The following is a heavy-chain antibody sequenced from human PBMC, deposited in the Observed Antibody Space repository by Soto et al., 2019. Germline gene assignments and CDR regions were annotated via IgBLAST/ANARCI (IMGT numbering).Heavy chain of an antibody. V-gene: IGHV4-39*01. J-gene: IGHJ5*02. CDR2: IYYSGST. Sequence: SETLSLTCTVSGGSISSGDYFWSWIRQPPGKGLEWIGSIYYSGSTYYNPSLKSRVTISVDTSKTQLSLKLSSVTAADTAVYYCASTTVYGSGSYYGFNWFDPWGQGTLVTVSS. CDR3: ASTTVYGSGSYYGFNWFDP. CDR1: GGSISSGDYF. D-gene: IGHD3-10*01.